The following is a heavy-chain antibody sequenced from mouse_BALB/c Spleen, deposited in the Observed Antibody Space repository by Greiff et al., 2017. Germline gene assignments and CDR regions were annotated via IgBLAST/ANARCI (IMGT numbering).Heavy chain of an antibody. CDR1: GFSLTSYG. Sequence: QVQLKESGPGLVAPSQSLSITCTVSGFSLTSYGVHWVRQPPGKGLEWLGVIWAGGSTNYNSALMSRLSISKDNSKSQVFLKMNSLQTDDTAMYYCARSTMITTWAMDYWGQGTSVTVSS. V-gene: IGHV2-9*02. CDR2: IWAGGST. D-gene: IGHD2-4*01. J-gene: IGHJ4*01. CDR3: ARSTMITTWAMDY.